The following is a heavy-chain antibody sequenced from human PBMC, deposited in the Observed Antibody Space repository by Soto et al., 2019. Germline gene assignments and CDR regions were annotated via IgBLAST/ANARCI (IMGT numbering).Heavy chain of an antibody. D-gene: IGHD1-7*01. Sequence: EVQLVESGGGLVQPGGSLRLSCAASGFTFSSYAMHWVRQAPGKGLEYVSAISSNGGSTYYANSVKGRFTISRDNSKNTLYLHMGSLRAEDMAVYYCAREGKRVTGTKAHAFDIWGQGTMVTVSS. V-gene: IGHV3-64*01. CDR2: ISSNGGST. J-gene: IGHJ3*02. CDR1: GFTFSSYA. CDR3: AREGKRVTGTKAHAFDI.